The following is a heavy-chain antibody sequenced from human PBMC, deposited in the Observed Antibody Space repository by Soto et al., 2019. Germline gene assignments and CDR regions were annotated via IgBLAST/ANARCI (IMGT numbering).Heavy chain of an antibody. J-gene: IGHJ4*02. V-gene: IGHV4-59*08. D-gene: IGHD6-13*01. Sequence: SETLSLTCTVSGGSISSYYWSRIRQPPGKGLEWIGYIYYSGSTNYNPSLKSRVTISVDTSKNQFSLKLSSVTAADTAVYYCARHSGSSWPFDYWGQGTLVTVSS. CDR3: ARHSGSSWPFDY. CDR1: GGSISSYY. CDR2: IYYSGST.